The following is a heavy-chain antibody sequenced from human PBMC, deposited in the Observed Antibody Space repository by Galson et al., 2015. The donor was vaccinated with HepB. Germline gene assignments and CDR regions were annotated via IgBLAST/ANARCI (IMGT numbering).Heavy chain of an antibody. CDR2: ISGSGGST. D-gene: IGHD3-22*01. V-gene: IGHV3-23*01. CDR1: GFTFSSYA. Sequence: SLRPSCAASGFTFSSYAMSWVRQAPGKGLEWVSAISGSGGSTYYADSVKGRFTISRDNSKNTLYLQMNSLRAEDTAVYYCAKDLDYYDSSGYADYWGQGTLVTVSS. CDR3: AKDLDYYDSSGYADY. J-gene: IGHJ4*02.